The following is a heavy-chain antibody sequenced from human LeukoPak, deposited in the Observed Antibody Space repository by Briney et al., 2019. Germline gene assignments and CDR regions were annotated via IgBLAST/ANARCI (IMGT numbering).Heavy chain of an antibody. Sequence: GQAMRPSCSASGFTSSDYYMSWTRPAPRTGLEWDSYTRISNSNTNYTGSVRGRFTISRDNAKNSLFLQMNSLRAEDTAKYYCARGPFSSAWPTYDAFDLWGQGTMVTVSS. CDR3: ARGPFSSAWPTYDAFDL. V-gene: IGHV3-11*05. CDR1: GFTSSDYY. J-gene: IGHJ3*01. CDR2: TRISNSNT. D-gene: IGHD6-25*01.